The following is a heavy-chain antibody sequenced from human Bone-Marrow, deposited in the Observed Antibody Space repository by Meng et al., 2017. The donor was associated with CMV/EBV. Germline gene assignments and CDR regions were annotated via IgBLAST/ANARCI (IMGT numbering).Heavy chain of an antibody. D-gene: IGHD2/OR15-2a*01. J-gene: IGHJ6*02. Sequence: GESLKISCAASGFTFSTYGMHWVRQAPGKGLEWVTFIWFDGSNKFYADSVKGRFTISRDNSKNTLYLQMNSLRAEDTAVYYCAKAGGRELLYYSYGMELWGQGTTVTVSS. CDR1: GFTFSTYG. V-gene: IGHV3-30*02. CDR3: AKAGGRELLYYSYGMEL. CDR2: IWFDGSNK.